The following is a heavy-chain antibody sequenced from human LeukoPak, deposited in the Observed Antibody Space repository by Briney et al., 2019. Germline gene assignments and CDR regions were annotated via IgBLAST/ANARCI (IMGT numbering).Heavy chain of an antibody. Sequence: SETLSLTCTVSGGSISSYYWIWIRQPAGKGLEWIGRIYASGSTYYNPSLKSRVTMSVDTSKNQFSLRLTTVTAADTAVYYCARDSNLEYSSSRGLGRWGQGTLVTVSS. CDR1: GGSISSYY. D-gene: IGHD6-6*01. J-gene: IGHJ4*02. CDR2: IYASGST. CDR3: ARDSNLEYSSSRGLGR. V-gene: IGHV4-4*07.